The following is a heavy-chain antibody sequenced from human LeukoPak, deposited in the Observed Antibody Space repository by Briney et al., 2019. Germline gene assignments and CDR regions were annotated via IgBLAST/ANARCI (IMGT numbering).Heavy chain of an antibody. CDR2: IYYSGST. J-gene: IGHJ6*03. V-gene: IGHV4-31*03. Sequence: PSQTLSLTCTVSGGSISSGGYYWSWIRQHPGEGLEWIGYIYYSGSTYYNPSLKSRVTMSVDTSKNQFSLKLSPVTAADTAVYYCARGTYYFDTSGFTVYYMDVWGKGTTVTVSS. CDR1: GGSISSGGYY. D-gene: IGHD3-22*01. CDR3: ARGTYYFDTSGFTVYYMDV.